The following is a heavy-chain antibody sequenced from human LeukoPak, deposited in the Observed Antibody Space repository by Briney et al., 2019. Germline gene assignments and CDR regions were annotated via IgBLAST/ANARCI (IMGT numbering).Heavy chain of an antibody. CDR3: ARGMAVAGRGNWFDP. D-gene: IGHD6-19*01. V-gene: IGHV4-34*01. J-gene: IGHJ5*02. Sequence: SETLSLTCAVYGGSFSGYYWSWIRQPPGKGLEWIGEINHGGSTNYNPSLKRRVTISVDTSKKQFYLKLTSVTAADTAVYYCARGMAVAGRGNWFDPWGQGTLVTVSS. CDR1: GGSFSGYY. CDR2: INHGGST.